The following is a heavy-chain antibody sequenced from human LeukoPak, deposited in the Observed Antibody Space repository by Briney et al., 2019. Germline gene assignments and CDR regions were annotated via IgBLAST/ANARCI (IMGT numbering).Heavy chain of an antibody. CDR3: AGAPTDMVRGVFDP. J-gene: IGHJ5*02. CDR1: GGSISSYY. V-gene: IGHV4-59*01. D-gene: IGHD3-10*01. Sequence: SETLSLTSTVSGGSISSYYWSWIRQPPGKGLEWIGYIYYSGSTNYNPSLKSRVTISVDTSKNQFSLKLSSVTAADTAVYYCAGAPTDMVRGVFDPWGQGTLVTVSS. CDR2: IYYSGST.